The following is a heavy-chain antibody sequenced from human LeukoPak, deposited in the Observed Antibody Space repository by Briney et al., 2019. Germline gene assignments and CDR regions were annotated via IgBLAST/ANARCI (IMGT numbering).Heavy chain of an antibody. Sequence: GGSLRLSCAPSGFTFSSYGMHWVRQAPGKGLEWVAVIWYDGSNKYYADSVKGRFTISRDNSKNTLYLQMNSLRAEDTAVYYCARDLRRLSRVSYGMDVWGQGTTVTVSS. V-gene: IGHV3-33*01. D-gene: IGHD4-17*01. CDR1: GFTFSSYG. CDR2: IWYDGSNK. CDR3: ARDLRRLSRVSYGMDV. J-gene: IGHJ6*02.